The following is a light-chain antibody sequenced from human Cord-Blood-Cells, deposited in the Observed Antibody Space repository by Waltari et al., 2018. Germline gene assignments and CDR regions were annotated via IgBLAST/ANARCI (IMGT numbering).Light chain of an antibody. Sequence: EIVLTQSPGTLSLSPGERATLSCRASQSVSSSYLAWSQQKPGQAPRLLIHGASSRATGIPDRFSGSGSGTDFTLTISRLEPEDFAVYYCQQYGSSGLTFGGGTKVEIK. V-gene: IGKV3-20*01. J-gene: IGKJ4*01. CDR2: GAS. CDR3: QQYGSSGLT. CDR1: QSVSSSY.